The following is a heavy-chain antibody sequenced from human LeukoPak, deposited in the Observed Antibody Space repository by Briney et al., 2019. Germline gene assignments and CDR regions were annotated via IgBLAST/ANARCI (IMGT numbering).Heavy chain of an antibody. CDR3: XXXXXXXXXXXGYYYTEDDY. J-gene: IGHJ4*02. D-gene: IGHD3-22*01. CDR2: INQDGSEK. CDR1: GFTFSSYW. Sequence: GGSLRLSCAASGFTFSSYWMSWVRQAPGKGLEWVANINQDGSEKYYVDSVKGRFSISRDSARSSLYLQMNTLRADDTAVYYXXXXXXXXXXXXGYYYTEDDYWGQGTLATVSS. V-gene: IGHV3-7*01.